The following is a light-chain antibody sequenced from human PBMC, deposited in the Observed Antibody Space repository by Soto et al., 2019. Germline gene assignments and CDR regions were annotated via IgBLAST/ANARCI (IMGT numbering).Light chain of an antibody. Sequence: DMQMTQSPSSLSASVGDRVAITCRASQLISTYLNWYQLKPGKAPKLLIYGAFSLQTGVPSRFSGSGSGTDFTLTISSLQPEDFATYYCQQSYNTPLTFGGGTKVEIK. V-gene: IGKV1-39*01. CDR3: QQSYNTPLT. CDR2: GAF. J-gene: IGKJ4*01. CDR1: QLISTY.